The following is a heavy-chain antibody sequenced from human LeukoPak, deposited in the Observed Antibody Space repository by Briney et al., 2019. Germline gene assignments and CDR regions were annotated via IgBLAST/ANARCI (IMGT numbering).Heavy chain of an antibody. CDR3: ASQMGDFWSGYSVDY. CDR1: GFTFSSYW. Sequence: GGSLRLSCAASGFTFSSYWMSWVRQAPGKGLEWVANIKQDGSEKYYVDSVKGRFTISRDNAKNSLYLQMNSLRAEDTAVYYSASQMGDFWSGYSVDYWGQGTLVTVSS. D-gene: IGHD3-3*01. CDR2: IKQDGSEK. J-gene: IGHJ4*02. V-gene: IGHV3-7*01.